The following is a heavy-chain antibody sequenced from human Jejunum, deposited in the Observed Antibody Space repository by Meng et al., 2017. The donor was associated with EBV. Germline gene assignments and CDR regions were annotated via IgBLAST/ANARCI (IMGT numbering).Heavy chain of an antibody. V-gene: IGHV3-21*02. J-gene: IGHJ4*02. Sequence: VQLVGAGGGSVKPGGSLRLSCAASGFTFSSYSMNWVRQAPGKGLEWVSYISSGSSFIYYADSVKGRFTISRDDAKNSLSLQMNNLGADDTAVYYCVRDSSFNVHWGQGTLVTVSS. CDR3: VRDSSFNVH. CDR1: GFTFSSYS. CDR2: ISSGSSFI. D-gene: IGHD3-16*02.